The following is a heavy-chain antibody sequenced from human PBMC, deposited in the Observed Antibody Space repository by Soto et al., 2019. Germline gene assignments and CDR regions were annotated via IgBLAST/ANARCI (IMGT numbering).Heavy chain of an antibody. D-gene: IGHD3-16*02. Sequence: EVQLVESGGGLVQPGGSLRLSCAASGFTFSSYSMNWVRQAPGKGLEWVSYISSSSSTIYYADSVKGRFTISRDNAKNSLYLQMNSLRAEDTAVYYCAREGDDYIWGSYRPTDAFDIWGQGTMVTVSS. CDR1: GFTFSSYS. V-gene: IGHV3-48*01. CDR2: ISSSSSTI. J-gene: IGHJ3*02. CDR3: AREGDDYIWGSYRPTDAFDI.